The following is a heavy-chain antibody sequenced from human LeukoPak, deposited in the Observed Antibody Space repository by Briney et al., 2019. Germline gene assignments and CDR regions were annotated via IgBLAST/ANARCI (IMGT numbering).Heavy chain of an antibody. J-gene: IGHJ4*02. D-gene: IGHD3-9*01. CDR3: LTGLDAHGHS. V-gene: IGHV3-74*01. CDR1: GFSFSTYM. CDR2: IEGDGSGT. Sequence: GGSLRLTCAVSGFSFSTYMLYGVRQAPGKGLLWVSRIEGDGSGTTYADSVKGRFTISRDNAKSTLYLQMNSLRDEDTAVYYWLTGLDAHGHSWGQGTLVTVSS.